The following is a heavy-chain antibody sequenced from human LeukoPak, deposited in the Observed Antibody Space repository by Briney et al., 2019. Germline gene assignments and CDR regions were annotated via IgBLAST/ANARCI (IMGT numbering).Heavy chain of an antibody. CDR3: ARHPNTVTNPYYYYGMDV. V-gene: IGHV5-51*01. J-gene: IGHJ6*02. D-gene: IGHD4-17*01. Sequence: GESLKISCKGSGYSFTSYWIGWVRQMPGKGLEWMGIIYPGDSDTRYSPSFQGQVTISADKSISTAYLQWSSLKASDTAMYYCARHPNTVTNPYYYYGMDVWGQGTTVTVSS. CDR2: IYPGDSDT. CDR1: GYSFTSYW.